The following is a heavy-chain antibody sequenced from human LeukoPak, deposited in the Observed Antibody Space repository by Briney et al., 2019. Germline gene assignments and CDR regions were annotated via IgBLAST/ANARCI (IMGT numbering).Heavy chain of an antibody. CDR2: IYSGGST. CDR3: ARDGDCSSTSCPEYYGMDV. V-gene: IGHV3-66*01. J-gene: IGHJ6*02. D-gene: IGHD2-2*01. CDR1: GFTVSSNY. Sequence: GGSLRLSCAASGFTVSSNYMSWVRQAPGKGLEWVSVIYSGGSTYYADSVKGRFTISRDNSKNTLYLQMNSLRAEDTAVYYCARDGDCSSTSCPEYYGMDVWGQGTTVTVSS.